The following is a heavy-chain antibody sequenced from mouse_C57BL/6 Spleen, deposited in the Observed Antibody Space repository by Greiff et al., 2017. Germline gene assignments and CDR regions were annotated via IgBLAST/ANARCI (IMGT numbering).Heavy chain of an antibody. CDR1: GYAFSSYG. CDR3: ARGSGGAYSYYFDY. Sequence: QVHVKQSGAELAKPGASVKISCKASGYAFSSYGMNWVKQRPGKGLEWIGQIYPGDGDTNYNGKFKGKATLTADKSSSTAYMQLSSLTSEDSAVYFCARGSGGAYSYYFDYWGQGTTLTVSS. D-gene: IGHD1-1*01. J-gene: IGHJ2*01. V-gene: IGHV1-80*01. CDR2: IYPGDGDT.